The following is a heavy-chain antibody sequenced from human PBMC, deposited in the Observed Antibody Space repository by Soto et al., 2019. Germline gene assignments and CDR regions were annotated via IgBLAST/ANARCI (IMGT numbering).Heavy chain of an antibody. CDR2: ISSSGTSI. V-gene: IGHV3-48*03. J-gene: IGHJ5*02. CDR3: ERDSEGLRSWFDP. Sequence: GGSLRLSCAASRFTFSRYEMNWVRQAPGKGLEWVASISSSGTSIYYADSVKGRFSISRDNSKNTLYLQMNSLRAEDTAVYYCERDSEGLRSWFDPWGQGTLVTVSS. CDR1: RFTFSRYE.